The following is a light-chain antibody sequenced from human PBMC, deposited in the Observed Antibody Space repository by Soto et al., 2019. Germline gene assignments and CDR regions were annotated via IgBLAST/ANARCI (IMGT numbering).Light chain of an antibody. CDR2: DND. CDR3: ATLDSSLSSTV. J-gene: IGLJ1*01. Sequence: QAVLTQPPSLSAAPGQNVTISCSGSNSNIGNHFVSCYQQLPGTAPRLLIYDNDNRPSGIPDRFSGSKSGTSASLGITGLQTGDEADYYCATLDSSLSSTVFGSGTKVTV. CDR1: NSNIGNHF. V-gene: IGLV1-51*01.